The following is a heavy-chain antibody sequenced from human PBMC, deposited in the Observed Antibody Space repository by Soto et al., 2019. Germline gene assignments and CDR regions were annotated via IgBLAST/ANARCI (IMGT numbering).Heavy chain of an antibody. Sequence: QVQLVESGGGVVQPGRSLRRSCAASGFTVSSYGMHWVRQAPGKGLEWVAVISYDGRNKYYADSVKGRFTISRDNSKNTLYLQMNSLRAEDTAVHYCANSGALGSSGWARLDYCGQGTLVTVSS. CDR1: GFTVSSYG. D-gene: IGHD6-19*01. CDR2: ISYDGRNK. V-gene: IGHV3-30*18. CDR3: ANSGALGSSGWARLDY. J-gene: IGHJ4*02.